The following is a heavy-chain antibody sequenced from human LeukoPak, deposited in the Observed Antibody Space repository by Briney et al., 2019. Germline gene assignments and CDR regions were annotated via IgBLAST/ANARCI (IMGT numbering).Heavy chain of an antibody. CDR1: GGTFSSYA. J-gene: IGHJ5*02. CDR2: IIPILGIA. V-gene: IGHV1-69*04. D-gene: IGHD2-15*01. CDR3: ARDRIPNCSGGSCPPDWFDP. Sequence: GASVKVSCKASGGTFSSYAISWVRQAPGQGLEWMGRIIPILGIANYAQKFQGRVTITADKSTSTAYMELSSLRSEDTAVYYCARDRIPNCSGGSCPPDWFDPWGQGTLVTVSS.